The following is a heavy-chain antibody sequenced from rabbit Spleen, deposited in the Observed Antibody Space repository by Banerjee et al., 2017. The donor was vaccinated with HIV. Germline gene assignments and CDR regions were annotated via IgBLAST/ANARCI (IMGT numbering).Heavy chain of an antibody. J-gene: IGHJ6*01. CDR2: INAVTGKP. V-gene: IGHV1S45*01. Sequence: QEQVLESGGGLVKPEGSLKLSCTASGFSFSNKVVMCWVRQAPGKGLEWIACINAVTGKPVYASWAKGRFTISKTSSTTVTLQVARLTAADTATYFCARDTSSSFSSYGMDLWGPGTLVTVS. CDR3: ARDTSSSFSSYGMDL. D-gene: IGHD1-1*01. CDR1: GFSFSNKVV.